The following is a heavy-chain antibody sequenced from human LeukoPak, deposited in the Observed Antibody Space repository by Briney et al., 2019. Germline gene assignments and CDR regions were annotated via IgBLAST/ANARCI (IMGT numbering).Heavy chain of an antibody. J-gene: IGHJ4*02. CDR2: IKQDGSEK. CDR3: ARDLPDDILTGYVDY. Sequence: GESLKISCKGSGYSFTSYWIGWVRQAPGKGLEWVANIKQDGSEKYYVDSVKGRFTISRDNAKNSLYLQMNSLRAEDTAVYYCARDLPDDILTGYVDYWGQGTLVTVSS. CDR1: GYSFTSYW. V-gene: IGHV3-7*01. D-gene: IGHD3-9*01.